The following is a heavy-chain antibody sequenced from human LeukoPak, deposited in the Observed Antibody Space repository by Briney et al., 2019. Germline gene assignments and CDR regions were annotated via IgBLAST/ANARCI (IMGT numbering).Heavy chain of an antibody. Sequence: TGGSLRLSCAASGFTFSNYGMNWVRQAPGEGLEWVAVISSDGTHKYYVDSVKGRFTISRDNSRNTLYLQMNSLRAEDTAVYYCARGSSVIPMVRGVIQYAYWGQGTLVTVSS. V-gene: IGHV3-30*03. CDR1: GFTFSNYG. J-gene: IGHJ4*02. CDR2: ISSDGTHK. CDR3: ARGSSVIPMVRGVIQYAY. D-gene: IGHD3-10*01.